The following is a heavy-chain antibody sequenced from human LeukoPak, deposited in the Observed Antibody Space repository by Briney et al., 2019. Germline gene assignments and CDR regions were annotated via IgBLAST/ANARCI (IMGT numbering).Heavy chain of an antibody. CDR3: ARPGGSGSYYNNLGDAFDI. V-gene: IGHV5-51*01. D-gene: IGHD3-10*01. CDR2: IYPVDSEN. J-gene: IGHJ3*02. CDR1: GHSSTSYC. Sequence: PGESLKISCKDSGHSSTSYCIGWVRQMPGKGLEWMGIIYPVDSENRYSPSFEGQVTISADKSISTAYLQWSSLKASDTAMYYCARPGGSGSYYNNLGDAFDIWGQGTMVTVSS.